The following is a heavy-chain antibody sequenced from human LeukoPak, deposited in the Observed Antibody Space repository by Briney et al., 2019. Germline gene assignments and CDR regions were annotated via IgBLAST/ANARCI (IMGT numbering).Heavy chain of an antibody. Sequence: PSETLSLTCTVSGGSISSYYWSWIRQPAGKGLEWIGRIYTSGSTNYNPSLKSRVTISVDTSKNQFSLKLSSVTAADTAVYYCARGGDMTTVTRGAFDIWGQGTMVTVSS. CDR1: GGSISSYY. J-gene: IGHJ3*02. CDR3: ARGGDMTTVTRGAFDI. D-gene: IGHD4-17*01. CDR2: IYTSGST. V-gene: IGHV4-4*07.